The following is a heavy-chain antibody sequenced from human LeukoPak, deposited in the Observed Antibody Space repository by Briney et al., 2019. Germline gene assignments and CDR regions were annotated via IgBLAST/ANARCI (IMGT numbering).Heavy chain of an antibody. D-gene: IGHD2-2*02. CDR3: ARDTHFPTRFDP. J-gene: IGHJ5*02. CDR2: INHSGST. Sequence: SETLSLTCAVYGGSFSGYYWSWIRQPTGKGLEWIGEINHSGSTNYNPSLKSRVTISVDTSKNQFSLKLSSVTAADTAVYYCARDTHFPTRFDPWGQGTLVTVSS. V-gene: IGHV4-34*01. CDR1: GGSFSGYY.